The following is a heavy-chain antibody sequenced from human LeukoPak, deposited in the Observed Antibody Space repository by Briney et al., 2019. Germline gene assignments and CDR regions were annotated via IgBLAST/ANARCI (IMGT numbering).Heavy chain of an antibody. Sequence: PGGSLRLSCAASGFTFSSYAMSWVRQAPGKGLEWVSAISGSGGSTYYADSVRGRFTISRDYSKNTLYLQMNSLRAEDTAIYYCAKSRPHYSQSGVYYSLFDYWGQGTLVTVSS. CDR1: GFTFSSYA. V-gene: IGHV3-23*01. J-gene: IGHJ4*02. CDR3: AKSRPHYSQSGVYYSLFDY. CDR2: ISGSGGST. D-gene: IGHD3-22*01.